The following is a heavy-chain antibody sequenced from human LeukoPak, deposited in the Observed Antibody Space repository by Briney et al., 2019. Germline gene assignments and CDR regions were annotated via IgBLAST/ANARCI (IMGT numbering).Heavy chain of an antibody. V-gene: IGHV1-69*13. Sequence: ASVKVSCKASGGTFSSYAISWVRQAPGQGLEWMGGIIPIFGTANYAQKFQGRVTITADESTSTAYMELSSLRSEDTAVYYCARDGYCSGGSCSRAFMDVWGKGTTVTISS. CDR3: ARDGYCSGGSCSRAFMDV. CDR1: GGTFSSYA. J-gene: IGHJ6*03. D-gene: IGHD2-15*01. CDR2: IIPIFGTA.